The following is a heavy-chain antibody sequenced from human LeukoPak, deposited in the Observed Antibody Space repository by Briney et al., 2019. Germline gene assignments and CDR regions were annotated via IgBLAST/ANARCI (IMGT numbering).Heavy chain of an antibody. V-gene: IGHV3-64*04. D-gene: IGHD1-26*01. CDR2: ISSNGGST. J-gene: IGHJ4*02. CDR3: SKVPRGELLNLDY. Sequence: PGGSLRLSCSASGFPFSSYAMHWVRQAPGKGLEYVSAISSNGGSTYYADSVKGRFTISRDNSKNTLYLQMNSLRAEDTAVYYCSKVPRGELLNLDYWGQGTLVTVSS. CDR1: GFPFSSYA.